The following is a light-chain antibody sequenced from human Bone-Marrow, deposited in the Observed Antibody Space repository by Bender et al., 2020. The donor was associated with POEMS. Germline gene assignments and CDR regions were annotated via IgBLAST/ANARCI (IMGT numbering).Light chain of an antibody. CDR2: DVS. CDR1: SSDVGGYKH. Sequence: QSALTQPRSVSGSPGQSVTISCTGTSSDVGGYKHVSWYQQHPGKAPKLMIYDVSNRPSGVSNRFSGSKSGNTASLTISGLQAEDEADYYCSSYTSSSTFFGGGTKLTVL. CDR3: SSYTSSSTF. J-gene: IGLJ2*01. V-gene: IGLV2-14*01.